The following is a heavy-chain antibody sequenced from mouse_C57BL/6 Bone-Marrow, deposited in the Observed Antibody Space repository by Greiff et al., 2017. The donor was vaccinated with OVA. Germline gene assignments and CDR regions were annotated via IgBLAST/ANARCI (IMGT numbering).Heavy chain of an antibody. Sequence: QVQLQQPGAELVMPGASVKLSCKASGYTFTSYWMHWVKQRPGQGLEWIGEIDPSDSYTNYNQKFKGKSTLTVDKSSSTAYMQLSSLTSEDSAVYYCARELRGSSYVNWYFDVWGTGTTVTVSS. CDR3: ARELRGSSYVNWYFDV. D-gene: IGHD1-1*01. CDR1: GYTFTSYW. J-gene: IGHJ1*03. CDR2: IDPSDSYT. V-gene: IGHV1-69*01.